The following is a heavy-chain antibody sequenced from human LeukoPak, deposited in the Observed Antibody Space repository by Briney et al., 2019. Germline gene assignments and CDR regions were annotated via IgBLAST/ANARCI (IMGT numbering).Heavy chain of an antibody. J-gene: IGHJ4*02. CDR2: VSGRGGSA. CDR1: GFTFSNYA. D-gene: IGHD6-19*01. V-gene: IGHV3-23*01. Sequence: QPGGSLRLSCAASGFTFSNYAMSWVRHAPGKGLEWVSAVSGRGGSAIYTDSVKGRFTISRDNSRNTLYLQMNSLRVEDTAVYYCAKEGSGLYGEFDYWGQGTLVTVSS. CDR3: AKEGSGLYGEFDY.